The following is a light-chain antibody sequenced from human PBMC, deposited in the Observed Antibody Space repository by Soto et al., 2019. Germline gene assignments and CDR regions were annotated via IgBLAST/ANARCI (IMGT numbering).Light chain of an antibody. CDR1: QSIANY. CDR2: AAS. V-gene: IGKV1-39*01. CDR3: QQTYYTPQT. J-gene: IGKJ1*01. Sequence: DIQMTQSPSSLSASVGDRVTITCRASQSIANYLSWYQQKPGKAPKLLIDAASSLQSGVSSRFSGSASETDFTLTISSLQPEDFATYYCQQTYYTPQTFGQGTEVEIK.